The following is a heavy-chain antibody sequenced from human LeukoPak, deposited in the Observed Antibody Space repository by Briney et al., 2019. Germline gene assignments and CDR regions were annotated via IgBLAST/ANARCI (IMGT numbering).Heavy chain of an antibody. J-gene: IGHJ4*02. CDR1: GFPFSSHT. Sequence: GGSLRLSCAASGFPFSSHTMNWVRQAPGKGLEWVAVIWYDGSNKYYADSVKGRFTISRDNSKNTLYLQMNSLRAEDTAVYYCARELSGTTSYYFDYWGQGTLVTVSS. CDR2: IWYDGSNK. D-gene: IGHD1-7*01. CDR3: ARELSGTTSYYFDY. V-gene: IGHV3-33*08.